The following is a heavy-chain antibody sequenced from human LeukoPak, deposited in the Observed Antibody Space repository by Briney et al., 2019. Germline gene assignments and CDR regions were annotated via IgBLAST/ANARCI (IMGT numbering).Heavy chain of an antibody. V-gene: IGHV4-39*01. CDR2: IYYSGST. J-gene: IGHJ4*02. D-gene: IGHD3-22*01. CDR1: GGSISSGDYY. Sequence: SETLSLTCAVSGGSISSGDYYWGWIRQPPGKGLEWIGSIYYSGSTYYNPSLKSRVTISVDTSKNQFSLKLSSVTAADTAVYYCARIYLPYYYDSSGSYRGAYYFDYWGQGTLVTVSS. CDR3: ARIYLPYYYDSSGSYRGAYYFDY.